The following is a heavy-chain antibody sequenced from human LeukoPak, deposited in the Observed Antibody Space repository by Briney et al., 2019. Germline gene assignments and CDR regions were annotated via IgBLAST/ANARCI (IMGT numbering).Heavy chain of an antibody. CDR1: GYTFTSYD. J-gene: IGHJ4*02. D-gene: IGHD6-19*01. CDR2: MNPNSGNT. Sequence: ASVKVSCKASGYTFTSYDINWVRQAAGQGLEWMGWMNPNSGNTAYAQKFQGRVTMTRNTSISTAYMEPSRLRSEDTAVYYCARGGGGIAVAGRDFDYWGQGTLVTVSS. CDR3: ARGGGGIAVAGRDFDY. V-gene: IGHV1-8*01.